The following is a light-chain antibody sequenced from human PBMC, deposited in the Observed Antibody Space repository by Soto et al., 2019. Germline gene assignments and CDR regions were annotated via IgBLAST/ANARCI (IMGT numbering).Light chain of an antibody. Sequence: EILLTQSPGTLSLSPGKRSTLSCRASQTVSSSLAWYQQKPGQAPRLLIYDASNRATGIPARFSGSGSGTDFTLTISSLEPEDFAVYYCQQRNYWPISFGQGTRLEIK. CDR1: QTVSSS. CDR2: DAS. CDR3: QQRNYWPIS. J-gene: IGKJ5*01. V-gene: IGKV3-11*01.